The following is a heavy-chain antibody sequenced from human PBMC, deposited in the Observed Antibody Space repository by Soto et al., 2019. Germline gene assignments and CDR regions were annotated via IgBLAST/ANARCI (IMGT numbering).Heavy chain of an antibody. CDR1: GFLLSSDA. J-gene: IGHJ4*02. V-gene: IGHV3-23*01. D-gene: IGHD1-26*01. CDR3: AKGKYSGSWYFDS. Sequence: EVQLLESGGGLVQPGGSLRLSCAASGFLLSSDAMTWVRQAPGKTLEWVSTIGSSGTSTFYADSVKGRFTISRDESKNTVYLQMNNLRADDTAVYYCAKGKYSGSWYFDSWGQGTLVTVSS. CDR2: IGSSGTST.